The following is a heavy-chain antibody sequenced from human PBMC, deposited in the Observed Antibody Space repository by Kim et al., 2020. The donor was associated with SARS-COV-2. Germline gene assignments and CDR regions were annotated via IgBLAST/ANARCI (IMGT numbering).Heavy chain of an antibody. Sequence: GGSLRLSCSASGFIFSNYAMHWVRQAPGKGLEYVAAIGGWGDTYYADSVKGRFTVSRDNVNSMMYLQMSGLRAEDTAVYYCVRDSRYDYWGRGTLVTVSS. CDR1: GFIFSNYA. V-gene: IGHV3-64D*09. CDR2: IGGWGDT. J-gene: IGHJ4*01. D-gene: IGHD1-1*01. CDR3: VRDSRYDY.